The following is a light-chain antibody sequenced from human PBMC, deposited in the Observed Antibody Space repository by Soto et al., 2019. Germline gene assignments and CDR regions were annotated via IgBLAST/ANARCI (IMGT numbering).Light chain of an antibody. CDR3: QQYNRYSWT. V-gene: IGKV1-5*03. CDR1: QSISYW. CDR2: KAS. Sequence: DIQMTQSPSNRSASLGDRVTITCRASQSISYWLAWYQQKPGKAPNLLIYKASSLKSGVPSRFSGSGSGTEFTLTISSLQDDDFATYYCQQYNRYSWTFGQGTKVDIK. J-gene: IGKJ1*01.